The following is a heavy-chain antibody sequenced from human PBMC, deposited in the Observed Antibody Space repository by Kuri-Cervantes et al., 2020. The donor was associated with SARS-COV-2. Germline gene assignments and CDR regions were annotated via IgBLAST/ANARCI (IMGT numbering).Heavy chain of an antibody. CDR2: INHSGST. CDR1: GGSFSGYY. J-gene: IGHJ4*02. V-gene: IGHV4-34*01. CDR3: ARLDHYGSGSPQLFDY. D-gene: IGHD3-10*01. Sequence: SQTLSLTCAVYGGSFSGYYWSWIRQPPGKGLEWIGEINHSGSTNYNPSLKSRVTISVDKSKNQFSLKLSSVTAADTAVYYCARLDHYGSGSPQLFDYWGQGTLVTVSS.